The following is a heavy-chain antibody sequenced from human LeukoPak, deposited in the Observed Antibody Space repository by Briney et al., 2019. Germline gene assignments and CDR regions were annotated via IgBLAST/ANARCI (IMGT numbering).Heavy chain of an antibody. CDR1: GYSISSGYY. J-gene: IGHJ6*03. CDR2: IYHSGST. D-gene: IGHD3-22*01. CDR3: ARIGDYYDSSGYYPYYYYYYMDV. Sequence: SETLSLTCTVSGYSISSGYYWGWIRQPPGKGREWIGSIYHSGSTYYNPSLKSRVTISVDTSKNQFSLKLSSVTAADTAVYYCARIGDYYDSSGYYPYYYYYYMDVWGKGTTVTVSS. V-gene: IGHV4-38-2*02.